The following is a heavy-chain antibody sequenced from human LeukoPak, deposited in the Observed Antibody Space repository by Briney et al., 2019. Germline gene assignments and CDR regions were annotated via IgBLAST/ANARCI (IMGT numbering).Heavy chain of an antibody. J-gene: IGHJ4*02. CDR1: GFTVSSNY. D-gene: IGHD3-10*01. Sequence: GGSLRLSCAASGFTVSSNYMSWVRQAPGKGLEWVSVIYSDGSTCYADSVKGRFTISRDNSKNTLYLQMNSLRAEDTAVYYCARVLRGLWFGELLGFDYWGQGTLVTVSS. CDR2: IYSDGST. CDR3: ARVLRGLWFGELLGFDY. V-gene: IGHV3-53*01.